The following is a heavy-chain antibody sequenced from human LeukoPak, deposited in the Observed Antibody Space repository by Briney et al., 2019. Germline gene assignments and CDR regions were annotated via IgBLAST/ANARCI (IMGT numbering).Heavy chain of an antibody. CDR3: AKDQGDYDLWSGYSFG. CDR1: GFTFSSYG. V-gene: IGHV3-30*02. D-gene: IGHD3-3*01. Sequence: GGSLRLSCAASGFTFSSYGMHWVRQAPGKGLEWVAFIRYDGSNKYYADSVKGRFTISRDNSKNTLYLQMNSLRAEDTAVYYCAKDQGDYDLWSGYSFGWGQGTLVTVSS. CDR2: IRYDGSNK. J-gene: IGHJ4*02.